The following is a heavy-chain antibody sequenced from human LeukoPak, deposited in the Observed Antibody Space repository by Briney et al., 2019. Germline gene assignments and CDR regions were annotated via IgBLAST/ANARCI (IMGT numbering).Heavy chain of an antibody. CDR2: INPSGGST. CDR1: GYTFTSYY. CDR3: ASRGYSGYAVFDY. J-gene: IGHJ4*02. Sequence: ASVKVSCKASGYTFTSYYMHWVRQAPGQGLEWMGIINPSGGSTSYAQKFQGRVAMTRDTSTSTVYMELRSLRSEDTAVYYCASRGYSGYAVFDYWGQGTLVTVSS. V-gene: IGHV1-46*01. D-gene: IGHD5-12*01.